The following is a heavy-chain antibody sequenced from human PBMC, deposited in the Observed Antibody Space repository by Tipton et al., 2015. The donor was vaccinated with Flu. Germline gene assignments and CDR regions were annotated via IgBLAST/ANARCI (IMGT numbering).Heavy chain of an antibody. D-gene: IGHD3-3*01. CDR3: TTPAYDFWSGLTFYY. J-gene: IGHJ4*02. CDR2: IRSKAYGGTT. Sequence: SLRLSCTASGFTFGDYAMSWVRQATGKGLEWVGFIRSKAYGGTTEYAASVKGRFTISRDDSKSIAYLQMNSLKTEDTAVYYCTTPAYDFWSGLTFYYWGQGTLVTVSS. V-gene: IGHV3-49*04. CDR1: GFTFGDYA.